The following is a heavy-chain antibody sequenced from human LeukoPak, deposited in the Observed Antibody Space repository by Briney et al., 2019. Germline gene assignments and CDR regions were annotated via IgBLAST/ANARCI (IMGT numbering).Heavy chain of an antibody. CDR1: GFTFSSYA. V-gene: IGHV3-23*01. Sequence: PGGSLRPSCAASGFTFSSYAMSWVRQAPGKGLEWVSAISGSGGSTYYADSVKGRFTISRDNSKNTLYLQMNSLRAEDTAVYYCAKRKWLDYGDYDGYFDYWGQGTLVTVSS. J-gene: IGHJ4*02. D-gene: IGHD4-17*01. CDR3: AKRKWLDYGDYDGYFDY. CDR2: ISGSGGST.